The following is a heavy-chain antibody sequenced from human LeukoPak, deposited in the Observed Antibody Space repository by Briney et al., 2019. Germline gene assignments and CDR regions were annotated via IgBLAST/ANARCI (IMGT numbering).Heavy chain of an antibody. CDR1: GGPISSYY. V-gene: IGHV4-59*01. CDR2: IYYSGST. J-gene: IGHJ5*02. Sequence: PSETLSLTCTVSGGPISSYYWSWIRQPPGKGLEWIGYIYYSGSTNYNPSLKSRVTISVDTSKNQFSLKLSSVTAADTAVYYCARGEVWFDPWGQGTLVTVSS. CDR3: ARGEVWFDP.